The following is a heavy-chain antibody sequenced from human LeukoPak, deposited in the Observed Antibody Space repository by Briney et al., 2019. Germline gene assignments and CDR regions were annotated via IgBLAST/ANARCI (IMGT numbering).Heavy chain of an antibody. CDR3: ARVAAATTNPRFDY. V-gene: IGHV4-31*03. Sequence: PSETLSLTCTVSGGSISSGSYYWSWIRQPPGKGLEWIGYIYYSGDTYYNPSLRSRVTISVDTSKNQFSLKVSSVTAADTAVYYCARVAAATTNPRFDYWGPGTLVTVSS. J-gene: IGHJ4*02. D-gene: IGHD5-24*01. CDR2: IYYSGDT. CDR1: GGSISSGSYY.